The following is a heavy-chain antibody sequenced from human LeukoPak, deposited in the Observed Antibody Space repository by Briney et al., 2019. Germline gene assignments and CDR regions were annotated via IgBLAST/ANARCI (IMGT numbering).Heavy chain of an antibody. V-gene: IGHV3-53*01. CDR3: TRDGSVRPYYYGMDV. J-gene: IGHJ6*02. CDR1: GFTVRDIY. CDR2: IYSGGST. Sequence: GSLRLSCAASGFTVRDIYMSWVRQAPGKGLEWVSVIYSGGSTYYADSVKGRFTISRDNSKNTLYLQMNSLRAEDTAVYYCTRDGSVRPYYYGMDVWGQGTTVTVSS. D-gene: IGHD4-11*01.